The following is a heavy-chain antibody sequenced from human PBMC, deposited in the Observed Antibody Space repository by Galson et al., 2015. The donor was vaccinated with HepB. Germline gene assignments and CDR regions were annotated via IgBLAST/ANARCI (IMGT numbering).Heavy chain of an antibody. Sequence: SLRLSCAASGFTFSDYYMTWIRQVPGKGLEWISYISANTIYTNYAASAKGRFTISRDNVKNSVFLQMNSLRAEDAALYYCARVAHSDYGDHAHFDFWGRGTLVTGSS. J-gene: IGHJ4*02. CDR3: ARVAHSDYGDHAHFDF. CDR2: ISANTIYT. V-gene: IGHV3-11*06. CDR1: GFTFSDYY. D-gene: IGHD4-17*01.